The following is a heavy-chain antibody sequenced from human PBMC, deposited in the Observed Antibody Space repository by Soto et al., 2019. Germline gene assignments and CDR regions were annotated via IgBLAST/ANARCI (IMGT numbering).Heavy chain of an antibody. J-gene: IGHJ3*02. D-gene: IGHD3-10*01. V-gene: IGHV4-39*01. CDR1: GGSISSSSYY. CDR3: ARSARITMVRGAPLDAFDI. CDR2: IYYSGST. Sequence: PSETLSLTCTVSGGSISSSSYYWGWIRQPPGKGLEWIGSIYYSGSTYYNPSLKSRVTISVGTSKNQFSLKLSSVTAADTAVYYCARSARITMVRGAPLDAFDIWGQGTMVTVSS.